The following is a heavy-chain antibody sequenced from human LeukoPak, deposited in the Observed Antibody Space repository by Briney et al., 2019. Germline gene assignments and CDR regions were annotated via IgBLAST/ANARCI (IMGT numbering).Heavy chain of an antibody. Sequence: TGGTLRLSCAASGFTFSGYGMSWVRQAPGKGLEWVSAISGSGGSTYYADSVKGRFTISRDNSKNTLYLQMNSLRAEDTAVYYCAKDEVYGSGIWTYYYYYMDVWGKGTTVTISS. V-gene: IGHV3-23*01. D-gene: IGHD3-10*01. CDR1: GFTFSGYG. J-gene: IGHJ6*03. CDR3: AKDEVYGSGIWTYYYYYMDV. CDR2: ISGSGGST.